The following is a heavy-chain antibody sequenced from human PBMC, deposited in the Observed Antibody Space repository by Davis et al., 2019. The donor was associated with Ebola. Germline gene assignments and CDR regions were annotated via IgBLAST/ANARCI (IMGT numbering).Heavy chain of an antibody. CDR2: IYHGGNT. D-gene: IGHD4-17*01. CDR1: GDSISSRNW. Sequence: SETLSLTCTVSGDSISSRNWWSWVRQLPGKGLEWIGEIYHGGNTNYNPSLKSRAIISVDKSKNQFSLKLNSVTAADTAVYYCARQPTVSDFDYWGQGTLVTVSS. CDR3: ARQPTVSDFDY. J-gene: IGHJ4*02. V-gene: IGHV4-4*02.